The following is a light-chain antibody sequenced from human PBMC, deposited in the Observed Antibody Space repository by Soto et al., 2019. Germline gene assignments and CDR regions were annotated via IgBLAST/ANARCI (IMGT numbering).Light chain of an antibody. CDR3: SSYTTRNTEV. J-gene: IGLJ1*01. Sequence: HSALTQPASVSGSPGQSISISCIGTSSDVGAFNYVSWYQHHPGKAPQLIIYDVTSRPSGVSNRFSASKSGNTASLTISGLQAEDEADYYCSSYTTRNTEVFGTGTKLTVL. CDR1: SSDVGAFNY. V-gene: IGLV2-14*03. CDR2: DVT.